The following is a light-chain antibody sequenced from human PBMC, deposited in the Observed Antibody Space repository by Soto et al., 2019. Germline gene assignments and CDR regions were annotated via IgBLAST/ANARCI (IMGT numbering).Light chain of an antibody. J-gene: IGKJ4*01. CDR3: QQYDRWPVT. CDR2: DAS. Sequence: EVVMTQSPATLSVSPGERVTFSCRASQSVTTNLAWYQHKPGQSPRLLISDASTGASGIPTRFSGSGSGTVFTLTIDRLQSADFAVYYCQQYDRWPVTFGGGTKVEIK. V-gene: IGKV3-15*01. CDR1: QSVTTN.